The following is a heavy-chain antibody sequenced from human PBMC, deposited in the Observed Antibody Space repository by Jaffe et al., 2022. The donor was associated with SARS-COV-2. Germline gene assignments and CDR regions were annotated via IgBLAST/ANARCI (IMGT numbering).Heavy chain of an antibody. V-gene: IGHV4-39*01. CDR2: IYYSGST. J-gene: IGHJ6*02. CDR3: ARATSIAARHNYYYGMDV. D-gene: IGHD6-6*01. Sequence: QLQLQESGPGLVKPSETLSLTCTVSGGSISSSSYYWGWIRQPPGKGLEWIGSIYYSGSTYYNPSLKSRVTISVDTSKNQFSLKLSSVTAADTAVYYCARATSIAARHNYYYGMDVWGQGTTVTVSS. CDR1: GGSISSSSYY.